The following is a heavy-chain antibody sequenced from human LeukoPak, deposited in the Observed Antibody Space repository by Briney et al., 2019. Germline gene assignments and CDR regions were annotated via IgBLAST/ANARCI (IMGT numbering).Heavy chain of an antibody. CDR2: INHTGST. CDR3: ASADSSGYCSVAY. CDR1: GGSFSDYY. D-gene: IGHD3-22*01. J-gene: IGHJ4*02. Sequence: SETLSLTCAVYGGSFSDYYWSWIRQPPGKGLEWIGEINHTGSTNYNPSLKSRVTISVDTSKNQFSLKLSSVTAADTAVYYCASADSSGYCSVAYWGQGTLVTVSS. V-gene: IGHV4-34*01.